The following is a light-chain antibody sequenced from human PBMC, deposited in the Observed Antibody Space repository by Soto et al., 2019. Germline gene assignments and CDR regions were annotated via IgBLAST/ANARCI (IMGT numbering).Light chain of an antibody. V-gene: IGKV3-11*01. Sequence: EIVLTQSPAILSSSPGERAPLSCRASQSVSNYLAWYQQKPGQAPRLLIYDASKRATGIPARFSASGSGTDFTLTISSLEPEDFAIYYCQQRSSWPRTFGQGTKVDIK. CDR2: DAS. CDR1: QSVSNY. CDR3: QQRSSWPRT. J-gene: IGKJ1*01.